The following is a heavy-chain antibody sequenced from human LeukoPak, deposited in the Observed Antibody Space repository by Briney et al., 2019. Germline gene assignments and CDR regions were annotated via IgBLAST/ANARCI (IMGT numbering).Heavy chain of an antibody. CDR1: GFNFGSDA. Sequence: GRSLRLSCTASGFNFGSDAMHWVRQAPGKGLEWVAFIWYDGSNDHYADFVKGRFTISRDNSKNTVCLQMNSLRVEDTAVYYCARDPSGSGWSLNNWGQGTLVTVSS. CDR2: IWYDGSND. V-gene: IGHV3-33*01. CDR3: ARDPSGSGWSLNN. J-gene: IGHJ4*02. D-gene: IGHD6-19*01.